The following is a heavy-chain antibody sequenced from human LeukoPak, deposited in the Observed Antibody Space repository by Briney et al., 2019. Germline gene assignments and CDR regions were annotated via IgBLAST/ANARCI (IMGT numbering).Heavy chain of an antibody. J-gene: IGHJ4*02. CDR1: GGSIGSYY. V-gene: IGHV4-59*08. Sequence: SETLSLTCTVSGGSIGSYYWTWIRQAPRKGLEWIGDIFYSGTTNYNPSLKSRLTISVDTSKNQFSLKLTSVTAADTAVYFCARQVARTAPVGYWGQGTLVTVSS. CDR3: ARQVARTAPVGY. D-gene: IGHD1-1*01. CDR2: IFYSGTT.